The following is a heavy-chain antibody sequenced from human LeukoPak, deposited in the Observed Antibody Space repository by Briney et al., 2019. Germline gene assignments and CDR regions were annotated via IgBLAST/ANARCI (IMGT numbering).Heavy chain of an antibody. CDR3: ARPAYCGGNCYYFPVY. CDR1: GFTFSDYF. D-gene: IGHD2-21*02. Sequence: AGSLRLSCAASGFTFSDYFMSWIRQAPGKGLEWLSHISSSGTGYYTNSVKGRATISRDNAKNSLYLQMNSLRAEDTAVYYCARPAYCGGNCYYFPVYWGQGTLVTVSS. J-gene: IGHJ4*02. CDR2: ISSSGTG. V-gene: IGHV3-11*04.